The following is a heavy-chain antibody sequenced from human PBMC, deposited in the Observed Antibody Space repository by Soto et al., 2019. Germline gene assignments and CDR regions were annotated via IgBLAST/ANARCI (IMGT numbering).Heavy chain of an antibody. Sequence: SETLSLTCTVSVGSIRATSYYWGWIRQPPGKGLEWIGCIYYSGNTYYNPSLKSRVTISVDTSKNQFSLKVTSVTAADTAVYYCATLMTTGYGMDVWGQGTTVTVSS. CDR3: ATLMTTGYGMDV. CDR2: IYYSGNT. CDR1: VGSIRATSYY. J-gene: IGHJ6*02. V-gene: IGHV4-39*01. D-gene: IGHD4-17*01.